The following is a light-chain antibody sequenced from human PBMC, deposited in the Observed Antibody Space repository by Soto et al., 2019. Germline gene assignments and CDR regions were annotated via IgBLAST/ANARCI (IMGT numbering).Light chain of an antibody. J-gene: IGLJ2*01. CDR1: DVGIKS. CDR2: DGG. V-gene: IGLV3-21*02. CDR3: SSYASSGAVV. Sequence: SYELTQAPSVSVAPGQTATIPCGGKDVGIKSVHWYQQKPGQAPVVVVFDGGARPSGVSHRFSGSKSGNTASLTFSGLQPEDEADYYCSSYASSGAVVFGGGTKVTVL.